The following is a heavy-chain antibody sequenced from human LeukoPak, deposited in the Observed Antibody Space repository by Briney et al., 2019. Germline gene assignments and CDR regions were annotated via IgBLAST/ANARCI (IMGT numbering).Heavy chain of an antibody. CDR1: GYTFTSYY. CDR2: INAGNGKT. CDR3: AGRGSTGWYYFGY. J-gene: IGHJ4*02. V-gene: IGHV1-3*01. Sequence: ASVKVSCKASGYTFTSYYMHWVRQAPGQSLEWMGWINAGNGKTKYSQKFQDRITFSSDSSASTAYMELSTLRSEDTAVYYCAGRGSTGWYYFGYWGQGTLVTVSS. D-gene: IGHD6-19*01.